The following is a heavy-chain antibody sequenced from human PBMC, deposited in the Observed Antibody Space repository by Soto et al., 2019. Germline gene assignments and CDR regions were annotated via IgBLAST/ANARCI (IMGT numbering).Heavy chain of an antibody. V-gene: IGHV3-30-3*01. D-gene: IGHD3-10*01. CDR1: GFTFSSYA. J-gene: IGHJ3*02. CDR2: ISYDGSNK. CDR3: ARGMYGSGSYYIGDAFDM. Sequence: GSLRLSCAASGFTFSSYAMHWVRQAPGKGLEWVAVISYDGSNKYYADPVKGRFTISRDNSKNTLYLQMNSLRAEDTAVYYCARGMYGSGSYYIGDAFDMWGQGTMVTVSS.